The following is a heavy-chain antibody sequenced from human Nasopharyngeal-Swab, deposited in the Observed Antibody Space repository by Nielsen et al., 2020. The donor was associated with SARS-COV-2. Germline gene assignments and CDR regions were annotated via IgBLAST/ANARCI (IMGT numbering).Heavy chain of an antibody. V-gene: IGHV3-23*01. Sequence: WIRQPPGKGLEWVSAISGSGGSTYYADSVKGRFTISRDNSKNTLYLQMNSLRAEDTAVYYCAKKPFYDFWSGYYWDYWGQGTLVTVSS. CDR2: ISGSGGST. CDR3: AKKPFYDFWSGYYWDY. D-gene: IGHD3-3*01. J-gene: IGHJ4*02.